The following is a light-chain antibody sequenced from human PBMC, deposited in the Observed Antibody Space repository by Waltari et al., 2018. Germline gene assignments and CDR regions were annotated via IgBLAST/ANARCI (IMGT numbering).Light chain of an antibody. CDR1: SSNIGSNV. V-gene: IGLV1-47*01. CDR2: RNV. CDR3: AAWDDKLGGRWE. Sequence: QSVLTQPPSASGTPGQRVTISCSGSSSNIGSNVVNWYQQVPGTTPKLLIYRNVQLPSGVPDRFSGSKSGTSASLAISGLRSEDEADYYCAAWDDKLGGRWEFGGGTKLTVL. J-gene: IGLJ2*01.